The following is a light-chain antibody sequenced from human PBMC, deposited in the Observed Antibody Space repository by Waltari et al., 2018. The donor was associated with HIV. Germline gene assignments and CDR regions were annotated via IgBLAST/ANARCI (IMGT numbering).Light chain of an antibody. CDR2: QNN. J-gene: IGLJ2*01. V-gene: IGLV1-47*01. CDR1: SPNFGSFY. Sequence: QSALIHPPSVSGTPGQTVIFSCSGTSPNFGSFYVRLYRHLPGTTPTLLIYQNNQRPSGVSDRCTGAKSVSSAALVISGLRGDDEGDYFCAAWDATPKSHWIFGGGTSLTVL. CDR3: AAWDATPKSHWI.